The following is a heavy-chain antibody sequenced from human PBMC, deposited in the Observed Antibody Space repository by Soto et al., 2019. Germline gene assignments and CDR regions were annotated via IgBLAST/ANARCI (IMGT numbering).Heavy chain of an antibody. D-gene: IGHD2-15*01. J-gene: IGHJ4*02. V-gene: IGHV3-13*01. Sequence: GGSLRLSCAASGFTFSSYDMHWVRQATGKGLEWVSAIGTAGDTYYPGSVKGRFTISRENAKNSLYLQMNSLRAEDTAVYYCARGLSGSGYFDYWGQGTLVTVSS. CDR1: GFTFSSYD. CDR3: ARGLSGSGYFDY. CDR2: IGTAGDT.